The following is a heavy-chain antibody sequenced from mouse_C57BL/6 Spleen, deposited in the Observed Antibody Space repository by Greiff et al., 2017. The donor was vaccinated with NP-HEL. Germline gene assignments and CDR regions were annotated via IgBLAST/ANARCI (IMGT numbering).Heavy chain of an antibody. CDR3: ARGGSSLWYFDV. CDR1: GYTFTSYW. CDR2: IHPNSGST. J-gene: IGHJ1*03. D-gene: IGHD1-1*01. V-gene: IGHV1-64*01. Sequence: QVQLQQPGAELVKPGASVKLSCKASGYTFTSYWMHWVKQRPGQGLAWIGMIHPNSGSTNYNEKFKSKATLTVDKSSSTAYMQLSSLTSEDSAVYYCARGGSSLWYFDVWGTGTTVTVSS.